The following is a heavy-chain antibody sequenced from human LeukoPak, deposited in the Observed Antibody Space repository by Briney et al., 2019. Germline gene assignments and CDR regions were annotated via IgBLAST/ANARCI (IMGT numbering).Heavy chain of an antibody. D-gene: IGHD1-26*01. J-gene: IGHJ4*02. CDR1: GFTFSSYA. Sequence: GGSLRLSCAASGFTFSSYAMHWVRHAPGRRREGVAVISYDGNNKHYVDSVKGRFTISRDNSKNTVYLQMNSLRAEDTAVYYCARDLSSGYSGNYGAFEYWGQGTLVTVSS. CDR2: ISYDGNNK. CDR3: ARDLSSGYSGNYGAFEY. V-gene: IGHV3-30-3*01.